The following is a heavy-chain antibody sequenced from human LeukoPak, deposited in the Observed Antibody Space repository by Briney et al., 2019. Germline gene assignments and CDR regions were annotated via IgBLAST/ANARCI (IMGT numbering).Heavy chain of an antibody. V-gene: IGHV4-4*02. J-gene: IGHJ4*02. CDR3: ARVRVRYYFDY. CDR1: GGSISSSNW. CDR2: IYHSGST. D-gene: IGHD3-3*01. Sequence: SETLSLTCAVSGGSISSSNWWSWVRQPPGKGLEWIGEIYHSGSTNYNPSLKSQVTISVDKSKNQFSLKLSSVTAADTAVYYCARVRVRYYFDYWGQGTLVTVSS.